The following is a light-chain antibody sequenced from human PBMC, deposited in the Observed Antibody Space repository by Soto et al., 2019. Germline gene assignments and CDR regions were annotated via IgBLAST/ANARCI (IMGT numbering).Light chain of an antibody. Sequence: EIVLTQSPGTLSLSPGERATLSCRASRTVGNNYLAWYQQRPGQAPNLLIYDASSRATGIPDRFSGSGSGTDVTLTITRLEPEDSAMYYCQQYAYSPLNFGGGTKVEIK. J-gene: IGKJ4*01. CDR3: QQYAYSPLN. CDR1: RTVGNNY. CDR2: DAS. V-gene: IGKV3-20*01.